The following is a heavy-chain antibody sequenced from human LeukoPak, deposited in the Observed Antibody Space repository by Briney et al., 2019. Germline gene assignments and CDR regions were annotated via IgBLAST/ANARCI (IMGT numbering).Heavy chain of an antibody. J-gene: IGHJ6*03. CDR3: ARVVAADRGNYYYYYMDV. D-gene: IGHD6-13*01. Sequence: SETLSLTCTVSGGSISSYYWSWIRQPPGKGLEWIGYIYDSGSTNYNPSLKSRVTISVDTSKNQFSLKLSSVTAADTAVYYCARVVAADRGNYYYYYMDVWGKGTTVTISS. CDR2: IYDSGST. V-gene: IGHV4-59*12. CDR1: GGSISSYY.